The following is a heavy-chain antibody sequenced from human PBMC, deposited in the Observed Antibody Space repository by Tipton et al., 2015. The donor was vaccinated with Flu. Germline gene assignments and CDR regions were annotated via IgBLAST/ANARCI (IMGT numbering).Heavy chain of an antibody. CDR2: IYYSGST. J-gene: IGHJ4*02. V-gene: IGHV4-61*01. CDR1: GGSVSSGSYY. Sequence: TLSLTCTVSGGSVSSGSYYWSWIRQPPGKGLEWIGYIYYSGSTNYNPSLKSRVTISVDTSKNQFSLKLSSVTAADTAVYYCARVPGDHGHFDYWGQGTLVTVSS. D-gene: IGHD7-27*01. CDR3: ARVPGDHGHFDY.